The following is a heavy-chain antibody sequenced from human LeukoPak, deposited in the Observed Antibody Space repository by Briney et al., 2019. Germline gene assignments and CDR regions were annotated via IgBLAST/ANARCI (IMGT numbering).Heavy chain of an antibody. CDR1: GYTFTSYG. Sequence: ASVKVSCKASGYTFTSYGINWVRQATGQGLEWMGWMNPNSGNTGYAQKFQGRVTMTRNTSISTAYMELSSLRSEDTAVYYCARDSNYSPFYYYYYYMDVWGKGTTVTVSS. J-gene: IGHJ6*03. CDR3: ARDSNYSPFYYYYYYMDV. CDR2: MNPNSGNT. D-gene: IGHD4-11*01. V-gene: IGHV1-8*01.